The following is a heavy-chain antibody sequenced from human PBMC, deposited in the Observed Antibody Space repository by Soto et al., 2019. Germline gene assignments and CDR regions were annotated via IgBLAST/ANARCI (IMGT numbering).Heavy chain of an antibody. CDR3: SKSKTQGGGYNWFDP. CDR2: IYPGDSDT. D-gene: IGHD1-26*01. CDR1: GYSFTNYC. V-gene: IGHV5-51*01. Sequence: VESLTIFCEASGYSFTNYCIGLVPHMRGKGLEWMGMIYPGDSDTRYSPSFQGQVTISADKSISTAYLQWSSLKDSDAAMYYCSKSKTQGGGYNWFDPWGQGTMVTVSS. J-gene: IGHJ5*02.